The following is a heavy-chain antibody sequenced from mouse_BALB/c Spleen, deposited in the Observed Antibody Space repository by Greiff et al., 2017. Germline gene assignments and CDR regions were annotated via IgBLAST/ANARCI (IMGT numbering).Heavy chain of an antibody. Sequence: EVKLMESGPDLVKPSQSLSLTCTVTGYSITSGYSWPWIRQFPGNKLEWMGYIHYSGSTNYNPSLKSRISITRDTSKNQFFLQLNSVTTEDTATYYCARSLTGYAMDYWGQGTSVTVSS. V-gene: IGHV3-1*02. CDR3: ARSLTGYAMDY. CDR2: IHYSGST. J-gene: IGHJ4*01. CDR1: GYSITSGYS.